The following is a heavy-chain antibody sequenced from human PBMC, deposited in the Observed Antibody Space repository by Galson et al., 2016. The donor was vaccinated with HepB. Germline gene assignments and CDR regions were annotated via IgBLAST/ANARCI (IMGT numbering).Heavy chain of an antibody. Sequence: TLSLTCTVSGGSISSGGYYWSWIRQHPGKGLEWIGYIYYSGSTYYNPSLKSRVTISVDTSKNQFSLKLSSVTAADTAVYYCAKTYSELLFVDYWGQGTLVTVSS. CDR2: IYYSGST. CDR1: GGSISSGGYY. D-gene: IGHD2-15*01. CDR3: AKTYSELLFVDY. J-gene: IGHJ4*02. V-gene: IGHV4-31*03.